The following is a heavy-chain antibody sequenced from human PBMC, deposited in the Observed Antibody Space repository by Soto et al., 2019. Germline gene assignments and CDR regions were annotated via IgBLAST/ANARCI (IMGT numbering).Heavy chain of an antibody. CDR2: IIPIFGTA. J-gene: IGHJ4*02. CDR1: GGTFSSYA. Sequence: SVKVSCKASGGTFSSYAISWVRQAPGQGLEWMGGIIPIFGTANYAQKFQGRVTITADESTSTAYMELSSLRSEDTAVYYCARDELYRSGGSCYFDYWGQGTLVTVSS. D-gene: IGHD2-15*01. CDR3: ARDELYRSGGSCYFDY. V-gene: IGHV1-69*13.